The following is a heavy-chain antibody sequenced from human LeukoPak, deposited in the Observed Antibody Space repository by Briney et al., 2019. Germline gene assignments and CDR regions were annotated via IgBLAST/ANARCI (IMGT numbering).Heavy chain of an antibody. CDR3: ARGRSGIPAVTYNWFDP. CDR1: GGTFNSNA. J-gene: IGHJ5*02. CDR2: IIPIFGST. Sequence: SVKVSCKASGGTFNSNAFHWVRQAPGQGLEWMGGIIPIFGSTKYAQKFQGRVMVTTDESTGTAYMVLSDLRSDDTAVYYCARGRSGIPAVTYNWFDPWGQGTLVTVSS. V-gene: IGHV1-69*05. D-gene: IGHD6-13*01.